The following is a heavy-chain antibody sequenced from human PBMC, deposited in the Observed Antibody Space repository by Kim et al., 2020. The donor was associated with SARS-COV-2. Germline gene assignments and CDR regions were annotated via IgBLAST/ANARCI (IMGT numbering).Heavy chain of an antibody. CDR2: VYGGDSAT. CDR1: GYSFTNYW. CDR3: ARQERQWLDRGGMDV. V-gene: IGHV5-51*01. D-gene: IGHD6-19*01. J-gene: IGHJ6*02. Sequence: GESLKISCKTSGYSFTNYWIGWVRQMPGKGLECMGIVYGGDSATKYSPSFQGQVTISVDKSITTAYLQWSSLKASDTATYFCARQERQWLDRGGMDVWGQGTTVTVSS.